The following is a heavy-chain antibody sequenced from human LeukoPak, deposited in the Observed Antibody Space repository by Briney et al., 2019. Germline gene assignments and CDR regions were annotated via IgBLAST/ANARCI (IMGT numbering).Heavy chain of an antibody. D-gene: IGHD5-24*01. V-gene: IGHV3-30*01. CDR3: ARGGLRDGYNHDAFDI. Sequence: GGPLRLSCAASGFTYSSYAGQWLPEAPGRGLEWGAVISYDGSTKYYSDSVKGRFTISRDNSKTTLYLQMNSLRAEDTAVYYCARGGLRDGYNHDAFDIWGQGTMVTVSS. J-gene: IGHJ3*02. CDR2: ISYDGSTK. CDR1: GFTYSSYA.